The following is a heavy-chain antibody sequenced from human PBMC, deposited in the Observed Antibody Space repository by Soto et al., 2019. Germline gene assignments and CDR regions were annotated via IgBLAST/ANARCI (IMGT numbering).Heavy chain of an antibody. CDR1: GYTFTSYD. J-gene: IGHJ4*02. Sequence: QVQLVQSGAEVKKPGASVKVSCKASGYTFTSYDINWVRQATGQGLEWMGWMNPNSGNTGYAQKFQGRVTMTRNTSISTAYMELSSLRSEDTAVYYCATEGIAAAGTPSYFDYWGQETLVTVSS. V-gene: IGHV1-8*01. D-gene: IGHD6-13*01. CDR3: ATEGIAAAGTPSYFDY. CDR2: MNPNSGNT.